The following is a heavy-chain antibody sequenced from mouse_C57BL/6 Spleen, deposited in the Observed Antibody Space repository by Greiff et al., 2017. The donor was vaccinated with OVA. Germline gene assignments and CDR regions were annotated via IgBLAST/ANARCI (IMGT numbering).Heavy chain of an antibody. CDR2: IRNKANNHAT. D-gene: IGHD1-1*01. Sequence: EVMLVESGGGLVQPGGSMKLSCAASGFTFSDAWMDWVRQSPEKGLEWVAEIRNKANNHATYYAESVKGRFTISRDDSKSSVYLQMNSLRAEDTGIYYCTRLDIITTGDYWGQGTSVTVSS. CDR1: GFTFSDAW. J-gene: IGHJ4*01. V-gene: IGHV6-6*01. CDR3: TRLDIITTGDY.